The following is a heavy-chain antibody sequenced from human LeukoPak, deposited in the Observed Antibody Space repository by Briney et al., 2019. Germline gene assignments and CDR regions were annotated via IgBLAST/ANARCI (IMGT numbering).Heavy chain of an antibody. J-gene: IGHJ5*02. CDR3: ARGGPIYSSSWYWFDP. V-gene: IGHV4-34*01. D-gene: IGHD6-13*01. CDR1: GGSFSGYY. Sequence: PSETLSLTCAVYGGSFSGYYWRWIRQPPGKGLEWIGEINHSGSTNYNPSLKSRVTISVDTSKNQFSLKLSSVTAADTAVYYCARGGPIYSSSWYWFDPWGQGTLVTVSS. CDR2: INHSGST.